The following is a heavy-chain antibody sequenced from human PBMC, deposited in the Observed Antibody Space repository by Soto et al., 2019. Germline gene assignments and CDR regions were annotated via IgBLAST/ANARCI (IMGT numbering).Heavy chain of an antibody. V-gene: IGHV4-59*08. D-gene: IGHD1-1*01. CDR1: GGSISSYY. CDR2: IYYSGST. Sequence: SETLSLTCTVSGGSISSYYWSWIRQPPGKGLEWIGYIYYSGSTNYNPSLKSRVTISVDTSKNQFSLKLSSVTAADTAVYYCARARYNWNDVWFDPWGQGTLVTVSS. J-gene: IGHJ5*02. CDR3: ARARYNWNDVWFDP.